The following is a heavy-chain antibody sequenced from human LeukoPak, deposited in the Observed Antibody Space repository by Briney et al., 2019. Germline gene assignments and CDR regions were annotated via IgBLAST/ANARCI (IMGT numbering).Heavy chain of an antibody. V-gene: IGHV3-33*01. J-gene: IGHJ3*02. Sequence: QPGRSLRLSCAASGFTFSSYGMHWVRQAPGKGLEWVAVIWYDGSNKYYADSVKGRFTISRDNSKNTLYLQMNSLRAEDTAVYYCARVATMVRVPLDALDIWGQGTMVSVSS. CDR2: IWYDGSNK. D-gene: IGHD3-10*01. CDR3: ARVATMVRVPLDALDI. CDR1: GFTFSSYG.